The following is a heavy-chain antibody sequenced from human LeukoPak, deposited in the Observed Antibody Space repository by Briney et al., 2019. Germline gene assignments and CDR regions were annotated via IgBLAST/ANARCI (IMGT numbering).Heavy chain of an antibody. CDR3: ARGLRKSIAAAVVY. J-gene: IGHJ4*02. Sequence: GGSLRLSCAASGFTFSSYAMRWVRQAPGKGLEWVAVISYDGSNKYYADSVKGRFTISRDNSKNTLYLQMNSLRAEDTAVYYCARGLRKSIAAAVVYWGQGTLVTVSS. CDR1: GFTFSSYA. CDR2: ISYDGSNK. D-gene: IGHD6-13*01. V-gene: IGHV3-30*04.